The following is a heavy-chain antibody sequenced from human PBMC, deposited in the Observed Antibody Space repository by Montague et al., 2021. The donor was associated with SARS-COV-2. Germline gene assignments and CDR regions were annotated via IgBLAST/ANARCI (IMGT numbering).Heavy chain of an antibody. CDR3: ARPGSGYSYGSGAFDY. CDR1: GGSISNSIYY. Sequence: SETLSPTCTVSGGSISNSIYYWDWIRQPPGKGLEWIGSIDYTENTYYNPSLKSRVTISIDTSKNQFSLKLSAVTAADTAVYYCARPGSGYSYGSGAFDYWGQGTLVTVSS. D-gene: IGHD5-18*01. V-gene: IGHV4-39*01. J-gene: IGHJ4*02. CDR2: IDYTENT.